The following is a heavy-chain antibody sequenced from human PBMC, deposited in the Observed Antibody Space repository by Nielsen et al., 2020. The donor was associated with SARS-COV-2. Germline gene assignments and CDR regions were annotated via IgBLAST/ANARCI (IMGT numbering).Heavy chain of an antibody. CDR2: INSAGDVT. CDR1: GFTFRNYA. V-gene: IGHV3-23*01. J-gene: IGHJ4*02. D-gene: IGHD6-13*01. CDR3: AKVAPPYIAAAAANY. Sequence: GESLKISCAASGFTFRNYAMSWVRQAPGKGLEWVSSINSAGDVTYYTGSVKGRFTVSRDNSKSMVYLQMHSLRVEDSALYYCAKVAPPYIAAAAANYWGQGIVVTVSS.